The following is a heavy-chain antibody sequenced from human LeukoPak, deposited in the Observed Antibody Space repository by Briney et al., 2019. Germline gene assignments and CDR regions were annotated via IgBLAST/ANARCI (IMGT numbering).Heavy chain of an antibody. D-gene: IGHD1-26*01. CDR1: GFTFSNDD. CDR3: AKDLFAMTQWEQLGY. J-gene: IGHJ4*02. V-gene: IGHV3-23*01. CDR2: MSGDGRRT. Sequence: GGSLRLSCAGSGFTFSNDDLNWVRQAPGKGLEWVAGMSGDGRRTDYAGSVKGRFTISRDNSKNTLYLQMNSLRAEDTAVYYCAKDLFAMTQWEQLGYWGQGTLVTVSS.